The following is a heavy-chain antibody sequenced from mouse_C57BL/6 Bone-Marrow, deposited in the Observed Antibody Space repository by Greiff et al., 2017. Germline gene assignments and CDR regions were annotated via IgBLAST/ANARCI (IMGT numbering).Heavy chain of an antibody. CDR3: ARGITTGSFFAY. D-gene: IGHD1-1*01. Sequence: QVQLQQSGTELVKPGASVKLSCKASGYTFTSYWMHWVKQRPGQGLEWIGNINPSNGGTNYNEKFKSKATLTVDKSSSTAYMQLSSLTSEDSAVYYCARGITTGSFFAYWGQGTLVTVSA. V-gene: IGHV1-53*01. J-gene: IGHJ3*01. CDR1: GYTFTSYW. CDR2: INPSNGGT.